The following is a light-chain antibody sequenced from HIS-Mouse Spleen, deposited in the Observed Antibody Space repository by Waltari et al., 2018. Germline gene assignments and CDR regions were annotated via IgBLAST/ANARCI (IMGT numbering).Light chain of an antibody. CDR2: RNN. Sequence: PGQRVTISCSGSSSNIGSNYVYWYQQLPGTAPKLLIYRNNQRPSGVPDRFSGSKSGTSASLAISGLRSEDEADYYCAAWDDSLSGVVFGGGTKLTVL. CDR1: SSNIGSNY. CDR3: AAWDDSLSGVV. J-gene: IGLJ2*01. V-gene: IGLV1-47*01.